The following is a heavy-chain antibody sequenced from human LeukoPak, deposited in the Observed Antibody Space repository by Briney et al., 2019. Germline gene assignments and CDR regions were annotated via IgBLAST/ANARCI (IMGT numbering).Heavy chain of an antibody. CDR1: GGSFSGYY. CDR2: INHSGST. Sequence: SETLSLTCAVYGGSFSGYYWSWIRQPPGKGLEWIGEINHSGSTNYNPSLKSRVTISVDTSKNQFSLKLSSVTAADTAVYYCARAPDYVWGSYRHAYYFDYWGQGTLVTVSS. CDR3: ARAPDYVWGSYRHAYYFDY. V-gene: IGHV4-34*01. J-gene: IGHJ4*02. D-gene: IGHD3-16*02.